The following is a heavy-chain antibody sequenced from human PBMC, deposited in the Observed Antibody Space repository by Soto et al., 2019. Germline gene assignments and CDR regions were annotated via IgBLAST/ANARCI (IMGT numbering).Heavy chain of an antibody. CDR3: TSDVSSRYFDL. Sequence: QVQLVESGGGVVQPGRSLRLSCAASGFTFRNYGMHWVRQAPDTGLEWVAVIWYDGSNTYYEDSVKGGCTISRDNSKNTLHLQMNSLRAEDTAVYYCTSDVSSRYFDLWGRGSLVTVCS. CDR2: IWYDGSNT. CDR1: GFTFRNYG. V-gene: IGHV3-33*01. J-gene: IGHJ2*01.